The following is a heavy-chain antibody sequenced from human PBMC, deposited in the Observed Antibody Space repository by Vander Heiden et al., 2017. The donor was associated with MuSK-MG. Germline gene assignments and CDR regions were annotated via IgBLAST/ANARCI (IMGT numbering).Heavy chain of an antibody. CDR2: KRDDESNK. CDR1: GFTFSSCG. CDR3: AKSQWLGAEYFQY. Sequence: QVQLVESGGGVVQPGRSLSLSCAASGFTFSSCGMHGVRRGQGKGLEWVAVKRDDESNKDYTDSGKGRFTIARDNSKNTLYLQMNSLRDEDTAVYYCAKSQWLGAEYFQYWGQGTLVTVSS. V-gene: IGHV3-33*06. J-gene: IGHJ1*01. D-gene: IGHD6-19*01.